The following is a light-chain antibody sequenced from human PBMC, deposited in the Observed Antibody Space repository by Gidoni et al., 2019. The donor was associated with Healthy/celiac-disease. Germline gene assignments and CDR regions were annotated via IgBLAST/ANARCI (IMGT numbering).Light chain of an antibody. CDR1: QSVSSY. Sequence: EIVLTQSPATLSLSPGERATLSCRASQSVSSYLAWYQQKPGQAPRLLIYDASNRATGIPARFSGSGSATDFTLTISRLAPEYFAVYYCQQRSNWPPTFGGGTKVEIK. J-gene: IGKJ4*01. CDR3: QQRSNWPPT. V-gene: IGKV3-11*01. CDR2: DAS.